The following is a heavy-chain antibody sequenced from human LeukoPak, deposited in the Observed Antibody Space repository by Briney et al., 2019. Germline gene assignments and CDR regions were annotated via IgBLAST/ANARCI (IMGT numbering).Heavy chain of an antibody. Sequence: GGSLRLSCAASGCTFSDYYMSWIRQAPGKGLEWVSYISSSGSTMYYADSVKGRFTISRDNAKNSLYLQMNSLRAEDTAVYYCARAKGSYSFDYWGQGTLLTVSS. D-gene: IGHD3-10*01. J-gene: IGHJ4*02. V-gene: IGHV3-11*01. CDR3: ARAKGSYSFDY. CDR2: ISSSGSTM. CDR1: GCTFSDYY.